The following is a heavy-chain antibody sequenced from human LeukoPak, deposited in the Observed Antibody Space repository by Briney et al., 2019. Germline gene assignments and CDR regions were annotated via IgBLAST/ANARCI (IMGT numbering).Heavy chain of an antibody. Sequence: GGSLRLSCAASGLTVSSSYMSWVRQAPGKGLEWVSIICNDGSTYYADSMKGRFTISRDNSKNTLYLQVNSLRAEDTAMYYCARNILFAFDIWGQGTMVTVSS. V-gene: IGHV3-53*01. CDR1: GLTVSSSY. CDR3: ARNILFAFDI. CDR2: ICNDGST. J-gene: IGHJ3*02.